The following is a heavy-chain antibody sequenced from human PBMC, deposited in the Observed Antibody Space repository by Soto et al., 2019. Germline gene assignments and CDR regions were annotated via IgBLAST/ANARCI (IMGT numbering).Heavy chain of an antibody. CDR3: ARRVAAAFDY. Sequence: QVQLVESGGGVVQPGRSLRLSCAASGFTFSSYGMHWVRQAPGKGLEWVAVIWYDGSNKYYADSVKGRFTISRDNSKNTLYLQMNSLRAEDTAVYYRARRVAAAFDYWGQGTLVTVSS. J-gene: IGHJ4*02. V-gene: IGHV3-33*01. CDR2: IWYDGSNK. CDR1: GFTFSSYG. D-gene: IGHD6-13*01.